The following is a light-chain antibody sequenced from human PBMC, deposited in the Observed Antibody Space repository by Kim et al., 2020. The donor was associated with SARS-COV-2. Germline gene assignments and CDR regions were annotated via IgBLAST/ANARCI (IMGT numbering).Light chain of an antibody. Sequence: EIVLTQSPGTLSLSPGERATLSCRASQSVSSNSLAWYQQKPGQAPRLLIYGASSRATGIPDRFSGSGSGTDFTLSISRLEPEDFAVYHCQQYGSLPLTFGGGTKLEIK. V-gene: IGKV3-20*01. CDR1: QSVSSNS. CDR3: QQYGSLPLT. CDR2: GAS. J-gene: IGKJ4*01.